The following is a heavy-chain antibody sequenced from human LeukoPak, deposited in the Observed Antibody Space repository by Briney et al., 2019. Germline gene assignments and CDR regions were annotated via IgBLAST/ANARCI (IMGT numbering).Heavy chain of an antibody. CDR3: ARGPGSGRNYNWFDP. CDR1: GFTFSGYG. CDR2: IWYDGSNK. V-gene: IGHV3-33*01. J-gene: IGHJ5*02. D-gene: IGHD3-10*01. Sequence: GGSLRLSCAASGFTFSGYGMHWVRQAPGKGLEWVAVIWYDGSNKYYADSVKGRFTISRDNSKNTLYLQMNSLRAEDTAVYYCARGPGSGRNYNWFDPWGQGTLVTVSS.